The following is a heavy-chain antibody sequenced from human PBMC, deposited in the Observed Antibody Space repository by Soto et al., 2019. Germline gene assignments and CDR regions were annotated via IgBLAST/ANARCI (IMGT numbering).Heavy chain of an antibody. CDR1: GYTFTSYG. V-gene: IGHV1-18*01. CDR3: ARGALVVTAHREWWYFDL. J-gene: IGHJ2*01. CDR2: ISAYNGNT. D-gene: IGHD2-21*02. Sequence: QVQLVQSGAEVKKPGASVKVSCKASGYTFTSYGISWVRQAPGQGLEWMGWISAYNGNTNYAQKLQGSVTMTTDTSTSTAYMELRSLRSDDTAVYYCARGALVVTAHREWWYFDLWGRGTLVTVSS.